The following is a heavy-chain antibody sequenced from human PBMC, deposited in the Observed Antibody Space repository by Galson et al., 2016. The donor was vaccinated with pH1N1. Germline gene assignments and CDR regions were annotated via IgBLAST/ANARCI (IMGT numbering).Heavy chain of an antibody. Sequence: SLRLSCAASGFSFKDAWMKWVRQAPGKGLEWVARIKREVDGAATDYGSPVQCRFTDSRDDSENILYLQMNSLRIEDTGLYYVTTHLGNSNDGFMYAPWGQGTLVTVSS. D-gene: IGHD2-8*01. V-gene: IGHV3-15*07. J-gene: IGHJ4*02. CDR1: GFSFKDAW. CDR2: IKREVDGAAT. CDR3: TTHLGNSNDGFMYAP.